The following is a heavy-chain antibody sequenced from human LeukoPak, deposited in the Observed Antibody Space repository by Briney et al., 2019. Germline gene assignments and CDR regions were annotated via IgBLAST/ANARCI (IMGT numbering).Heavy chain of an antibody. CDR2: IRSDGSNK. J-gene: IGHJ3*02. D-gene: IGHD3-16*02. CDR1: GLTFSSYG. CDR3: AKDVPDYVWGSYPRGAFDI. V-gene: IGHV3-30*02. Sequence: GGSLSLSCALAGLTFSSYGMHWVRQAPGKVLEWVAFIRSDGSNKYYGDSVKGRLTIPRDNSKNTLYMQMNSLRAEDTAVYYCAKDVPDYVWGSYPRGAFDIWGQGTMVTVSS.